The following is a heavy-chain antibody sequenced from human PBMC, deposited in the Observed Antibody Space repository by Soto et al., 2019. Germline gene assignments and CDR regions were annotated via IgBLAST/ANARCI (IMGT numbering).Heavy chain of an antibody. Sequence: QVQLVESGGGVVQPGRSLRLSCAASGFTFSSYAMHWVRQAPGKGLEWVAVISYDGSNKYYADSVKGRFTISRDNSKNTLYLQLNSLRAEDTAVYYCERVAVEMATLHVVDYWGQGTLVTVSS. V-gene: IGHV3-30-3*01. CDR2: ISYDGSNK. CDR3: ERVAVEMATLHVVDY. CDR1: GFTFSSYA. D-gene: IGHD5-12*01. J-gene: IGHJ4*02.